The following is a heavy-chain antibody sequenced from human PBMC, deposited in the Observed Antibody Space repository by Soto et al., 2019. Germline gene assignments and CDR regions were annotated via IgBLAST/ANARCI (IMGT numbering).Heavy chain of an antibody. CDR2: VHTSGST. CDR3: AREKAVASTGWPDP. V-gene: IGHV4-4*07. D-gene: IGHD6-19*01. Sequence: ASETLSLTCTVSGDSISSYFWSWIRQPAGKGLEWIGRVHTSGSTTYNPSLKSRVTMSVDTSKSQFSLKLTSVTAADTAVYYCAREKAVASTGWPDPWGQGTLVTVSS. CDR1: GDSISSYF. J-gene: IGHJ5*02.